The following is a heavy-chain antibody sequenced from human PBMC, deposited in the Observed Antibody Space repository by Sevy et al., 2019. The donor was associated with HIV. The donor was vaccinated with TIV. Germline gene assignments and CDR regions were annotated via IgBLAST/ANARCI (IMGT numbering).Heavy chain of an antibody. CDR2: ISGSGGST. V-gene: IGHV3-23*01. CDR1: GFTFSSYA. J-gene: IGHJ3*02. D-gene: IGHD6-19*01. Sequence: GGSLRLSCAASGFTFSSYAMSWVRQAPGKGLEWVSAISGSGGSTYYADSVKGRFTISRDNSKNRLYLQMNSLRAQDTDAYYCDRSQWLVWDAFDIWGQGTMVTVSS. CDR3: DRSQWLVWDAFDI.